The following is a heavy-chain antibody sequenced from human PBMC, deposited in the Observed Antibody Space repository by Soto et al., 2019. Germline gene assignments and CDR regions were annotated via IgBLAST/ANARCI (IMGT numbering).Heavy chain of an antibody. Sequence: DVQLVESGGGLVQPGRSLRLSCAASGLSFDDYAMHWVRQVPGKGLEWVSGISWNGGSIGYADSVKGRFSISRDNAKNSLYLQMNSLRVEDTALYYCAKSMGGTANGMGVWGQGITVTV. V-gene: IGHV3-9*01. CDR1: GLSFDDYA. CDR2: ISWNGGSI. D-gene: IGHD2-21*02. CDR3: AKSMGGTANGMGV. J-gene: IGHJ6*02.